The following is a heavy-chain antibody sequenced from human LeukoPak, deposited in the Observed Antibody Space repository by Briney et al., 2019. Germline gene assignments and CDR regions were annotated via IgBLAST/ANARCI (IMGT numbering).Heavy chain of an antibody. CDR1: GFTFSSYG. CDR2: ISYDGSNK. V-gene: IGHV3-30*18. D-gene: IGHD2-15*01. CDR3: AKDCIGMPDD. J-gene: IGHJ4*02. Sequence: GGYLRLSWAASGFTFSSYGMHWVRQAPGKGMEWVAVISYDGSNKYYADSVKGRFTISRDNSKNTLYLQMNSLRAEDTAVYYCAKDCIGMPDDWGQGTLVTVSS.